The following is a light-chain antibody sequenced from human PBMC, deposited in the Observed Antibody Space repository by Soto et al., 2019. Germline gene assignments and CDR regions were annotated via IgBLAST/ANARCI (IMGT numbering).Light chain of an antibody. Sequence: EIVFTHSPGTLSLYPGEKATLSCRASQSVSSSYLAWYQQKPGQAPRLLIYGASSRATGIPDRFGGSGSGTDFTLTISRLEPEDFAVYYCQQYGSSPPFGGGTKVDIK. J-gene: IGKJ4*01. CDR2: GAS. CDR1: QSVSSSY. V-gene: IGKV3-20*01. CDR3: QQYGSSPP.